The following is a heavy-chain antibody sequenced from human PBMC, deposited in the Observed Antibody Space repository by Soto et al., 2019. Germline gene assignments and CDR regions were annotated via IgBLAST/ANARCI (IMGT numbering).Heavy chain of an antibody. V-gene: IGHV4-30-2*01. J-gene: IGHJ4*02. CDR2: IYSGTT. CDR3: AREDSGAFFDF. CDR1: GVSISGGGYS. Sequence: SETLSLTCAVSGVSISGGGYSWSWIRQPPGKGMEWIGYIYSGTTHYNPSLKSRVTISMDRSKNQVSLSLKSVTAADTAVYYCAREDSGAFFDFWGQGKLVTVSS. D-gene: IGHD2-15*01.